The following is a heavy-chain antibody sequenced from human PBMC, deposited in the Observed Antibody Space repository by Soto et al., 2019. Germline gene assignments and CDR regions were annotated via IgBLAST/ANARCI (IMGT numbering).Heavy chain of an antibody. CDR1: GGTFSSYA. CDR2: IIPIFGTA. Sequence: QVQLVQSGAEVKKPGSSVKVSCKASGGTFSSYAISWVRQAPGQGLEWMGGIIPIFGTANYAQKFQGRVTMTADESTSTADMELSSLRSEDTAVYYCARDPEPYDSSGYSSYWGQGTLVTVSS. CDR3: ARDPEPYDSSGYSSY. V-gene: IGHV1-69*01. D-gene: IGHD3-22*01. J-gene: IGHJ4*02.